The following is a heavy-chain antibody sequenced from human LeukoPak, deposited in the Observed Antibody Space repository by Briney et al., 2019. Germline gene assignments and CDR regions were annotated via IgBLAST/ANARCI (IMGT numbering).Heavy chain of an antibody. Sequence: PGGSLRLSCAASGFTFSSYAMHWVRQAPGKGLEYVSAISSNGGSTYYANSVKGRFTISRDNSKNTLYLQMGSLRAEDMAVYYCASHIVGASAFDIWGQGTMVTVSS. J-gene: IGHJ3*02. CDR1: GFTFSSYA. D-gene: IGHD1-26*01. V-gene: IGHV3-64*01. CDR2: ISSNGGST. CDR3: ASHIVGASAFDI.